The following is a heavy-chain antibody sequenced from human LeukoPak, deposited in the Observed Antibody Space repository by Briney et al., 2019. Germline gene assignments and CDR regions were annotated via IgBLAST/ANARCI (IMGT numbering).Heavy chain of an antibody. J-gene: IGHJ4*02. CDR2: ISNDGHNI. CDR3: VKRWDAYNSDY. CDR1: GFTFSSYG. V-gene: IGHV3-64D*09. Sequence: GGSLRLSCSASGFTFSSYGMHWVRQTPGKGLEHVSAISNDGHNIYYGDSVKGRFTISRDNSKNTLYLQMSSLRADDTAVYYCVKRWDAYNSDYWGQGTLVTVSS. D-gene: IGHD5-24*01.